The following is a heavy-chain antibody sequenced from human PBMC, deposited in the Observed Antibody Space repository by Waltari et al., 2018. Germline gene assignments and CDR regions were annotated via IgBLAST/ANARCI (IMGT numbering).Heavy chain of an antibody. V-gene: IGHV3-33*01. Sequence: QVQLVESGGGVVQPGRSLRLSCAASGFTFSSSGMHWVRPAPGKGLEWVAVIWYDGSNKYYADSVKGRFTISRDNSKNTLYLQMNSLRAEDTAVYYCARDLGGDIVVVGAFDIWGQGTMVTVSS. CDR1: GFTFSSSG. D-gene: IGHD2-2*01. J-gene: IGHJ3*02. CDR3: ARDLGGDIVVVGAFDI. CDR2: IWYDGSNK.